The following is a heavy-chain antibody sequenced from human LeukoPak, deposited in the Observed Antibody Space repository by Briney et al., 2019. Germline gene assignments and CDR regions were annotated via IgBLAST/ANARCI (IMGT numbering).Heavy chain of an antibody. Sequence: HPGGSLRLSCAASGFTVSSNYMSWVRQAPGKGLEWVSVIYSGGSTYYADSVKGRFTISRDNSKNTLYLQMNSLRAEDTAVYYCARVRSVYGDAFDIWGQGTMVTVSS. CDR1: GFTVSSNY. CDR3: ARVRSVYGDAFDI. CDR2: IYSGGST. D-gene: IGHD3-16*02. V-gene: IGHV3-53*01. J-gene: IGHJ3*02.